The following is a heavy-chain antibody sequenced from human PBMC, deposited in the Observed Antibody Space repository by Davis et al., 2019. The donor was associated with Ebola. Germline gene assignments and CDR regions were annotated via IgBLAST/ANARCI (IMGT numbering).Heavy chain of an antibody. Sequence: ASVKVSCKASGYTFTSYAMNWVRQAPGQGLEWMGWINTNTGNPTYAQGFTGRFVFSLDTSVSTAYLQISSLKAEDTAVYYCAREGIVVVEGSSGYYHYYYGMDVWGKGTTVTVSS. J-gene: IGHJ6*04. CDR1: GYTFTSYA. CDR2: INTNTGNP. CDR3: AREGIVVVEGSSGYYHYYYGMDV. V-gene: IGHV7-4-1*02. D-gene: IGHD2-15*01.